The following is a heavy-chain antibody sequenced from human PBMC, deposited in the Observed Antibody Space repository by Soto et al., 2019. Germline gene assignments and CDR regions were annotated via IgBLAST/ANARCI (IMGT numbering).Heavy chain of an antibody. V-gene: IGHV3-66*01. Sequence: EVQLVESGGGLVQPGGSLRLSCAASGFTVSSNYMSWVRQAPGNGLEWVSVIYSGGSTYYADSVKGRFTISRDNSKNTLYLQMNSLRAEDTAVYYCARDTAAAAGTGPDYWGQGTLVTVSS. CDR1: GFTVSSNY. J-gene: IGHJ4*02. CDR3: ARDTAAAAGTGPDY. D-gene: IGHD6-13*01. CDR2: IYSGGST.